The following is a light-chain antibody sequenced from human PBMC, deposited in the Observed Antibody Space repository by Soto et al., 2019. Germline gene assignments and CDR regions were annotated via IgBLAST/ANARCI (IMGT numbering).Light chain of an antibody. V-gene: IGKV3-20*01. CDR2: GAS. J-gene: IGKJ2*01. Sequence: EVVLTQSPGTLSLSPGERATLSCRTTQTISSRSLAWYQQKPGQAPRLLIIGASRRATGIPDRFGGSGSGTDFTLTISRVEPEDFAVYYCQHDGSSPLYTFGQGTKLEMK. CDR1: QTISSRS. CDR3: QHDGSSPLYT.